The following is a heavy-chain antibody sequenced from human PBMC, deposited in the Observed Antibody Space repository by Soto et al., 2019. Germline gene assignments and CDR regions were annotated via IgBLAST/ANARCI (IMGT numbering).Heavy chain of an antibody. V-gene: IGHV4-34*01. CDR1: GGSFSGYY. CDR3: AGRGYSYGYKDY. Sequence: QVQLQQWGAGLLKPSETLSLTCAVYGGSFSGYYWSWIRQPPGKGLEWIGEINHSGSTNYNPSLKSRVTISVDTSKNQFSLKLSSVTAADTAVYYCAGRGYSYGYKDYWGQGTLVTVSS. J-gene: IGHJ4*02. D-gene: IGHD5-18*01. CDR2: INHSGST.